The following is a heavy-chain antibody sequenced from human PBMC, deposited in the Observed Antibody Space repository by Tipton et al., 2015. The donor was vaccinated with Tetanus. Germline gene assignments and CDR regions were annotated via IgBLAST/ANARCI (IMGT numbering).Heavy chain of an antibody. J-gene: IGHJ5*02. D-gene: IGHD3-22*01. V-gene: IGHV4-31*03. CDR3: ATTSYFDSSGSFHGFDP. CDR2: IYYSGST. Sequence: TLSLTCTVSGGSISSGGYYWSWIRQHPGKGLEWIGYIYYSGSTYYNPSLKSRVTMSLDTSKNLFSLKLSSVTAADTAVYYCATTSYFDSSGSFHGFDPWGQGTLVTVSS. CDR1: GGSISSGGYY.